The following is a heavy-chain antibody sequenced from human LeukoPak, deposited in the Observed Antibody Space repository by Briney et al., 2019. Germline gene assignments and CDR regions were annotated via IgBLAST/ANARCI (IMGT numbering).Heavy chain of an antibody. CDR3: AKGARPGDYYYMDV. D-gene: IGHD6-6*01. CDR1: GFTFSSYA. CDR2: ISGSGGTT. J-gene: IGHJ6*03. Sequence: GGSLRLSCAASGFTFSSYAMSWVRQAPGKGLEWVSGISGSGGTTDYADSVKGRFTISRDNSSNTLFLQINSLRADDTALYYCAKGARPGDYYYMDVWGKGTTVTVSS. V-gene: IGHV3-23*01.